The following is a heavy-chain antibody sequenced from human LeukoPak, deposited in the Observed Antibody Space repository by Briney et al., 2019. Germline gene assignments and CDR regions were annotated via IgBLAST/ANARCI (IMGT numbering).Heavy chain of an antibody. Sequence: GGSLRLFCAASGFIFSSYWMRWVRQAPGKGLEWVANIKQDGSQKYYVDSVKGRFTISRDNDKNSLYLQMNSLRAEDTAMYYCTCPSAAGHNWGQGTLVTVSS. J-gene: IGHJ4*02. V-gene: IGHV3-7*03. D-gene: IGHD6-13*01. CDR1: GFIFSSYW. CDR3: TCPSAAGHN. CDR2: IKQDGSQK.